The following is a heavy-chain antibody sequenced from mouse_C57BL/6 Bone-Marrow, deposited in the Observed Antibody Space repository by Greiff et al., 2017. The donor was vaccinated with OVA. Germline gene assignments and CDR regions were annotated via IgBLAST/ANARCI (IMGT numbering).Heavy chain of an antibody. CDR2: IRSKSNNYAT. CDR3: VRDDYGYFDV. J-gene: IGHJ1*03. D-gene: IGHD2-3*01. CDR1: GFSFNTYA. V-gene: IGHV10-1*01. Sequence: EVKLMESGGGLVQPKGSLKLSCAASGFSFNTYAMNWVRQAPGKGLEWVARIRSKSNNYATYYADSVKDRFTISRDDSESMLYLQMNNLKTEDTAMYYCVRDDYGYFDVWGTGTTVTVSS.